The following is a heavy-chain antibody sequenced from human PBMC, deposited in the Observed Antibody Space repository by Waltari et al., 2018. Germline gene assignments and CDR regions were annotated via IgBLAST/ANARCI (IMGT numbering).Heavy chain of an antibody. Sequence: EVQLVASGGGLVQPGRSLRLSCAASGFTFDDYAMHWVRQAPGKGLEWVSGISWNSGSIGYADSVKGRFTISRDNAKNSLYLQMNSLRAEDTALYYCAKGGSSDYYYYYMDVWGKGTTVTVSS. CDR1: GFTFDDYA. CDR3: AKGGSSDYYYYYMDV. V-gene: IGHV3-9*01. CDR2: ISWNSGSI. D-gene: IGHD6-6*01. J-gene: IGHJ6*03.